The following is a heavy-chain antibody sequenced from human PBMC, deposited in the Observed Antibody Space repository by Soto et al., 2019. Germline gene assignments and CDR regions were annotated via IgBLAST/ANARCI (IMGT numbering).Heavy chain of an antibody. J-gene: IGHJ3*02. CDR3: ARSLYGYCSSTSCYGYAFDI. CDR1: GFTFSSYD. CDR2: IGTAGDT. D-gene: IGHD2-2*01. Sequence: SLRLSCAASGFTFSSYDMHWVRQATGKGLEWVSAIGTAGDTYYPGSVKGRFTISRENAKNSLYLQMNSLRAGDTAVYYCARSLYGYCSSTSCYGYAFDIWGQGTMVTVSS. V-gene: IGHV3-13*01.